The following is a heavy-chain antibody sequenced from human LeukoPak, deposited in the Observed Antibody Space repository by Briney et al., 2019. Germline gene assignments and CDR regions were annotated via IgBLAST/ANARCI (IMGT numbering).Heavy chain of an antibody. CDR3: AKGYYDSSGYSTYFDY. CDR1: GFTFSSYA. D-gene: IGHD3-22*01. CDR2: ISGSGGST. V-gene: IGHV3-23*01. J-gene: IGHJ4*02. Sequence: PGGSLRLSCAASGFTFSSYAMSWVRQAPGKGLEWVSAISGSGGSTYYADSVKGRFTISRDNSKNTLYLQMNSLRAEDTAVYYCAKGYYDSSGYSTYFDYWGQGTLVTVSS.